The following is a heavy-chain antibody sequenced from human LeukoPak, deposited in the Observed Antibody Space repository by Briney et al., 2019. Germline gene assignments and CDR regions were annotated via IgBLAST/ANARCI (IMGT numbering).Heavy chain of an antibody. V-gene: IGHV4-39*07. CDR3: TKSDGYGLIRI. CDR2: IYYTGNT. D-gene: IGHD3-10*01. CDR1: GDSIIGYY. Sequence: PSETLSLTCSVSGDSIIGYYWGWIRQPPGKGLEWIGNIYYTGNTYYDSSLKSRVTISLDTSKNQLSLKVISMTAADTAAYYCTKSDGYGLIRICGRGTMVTVPS. J-gene: IGHJ3*02.